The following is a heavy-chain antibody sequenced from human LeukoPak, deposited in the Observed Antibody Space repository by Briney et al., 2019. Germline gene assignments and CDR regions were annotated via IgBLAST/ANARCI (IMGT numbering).Heavy chain of an antibody. D-gene: IGHD2-2*01. CDR1: GGSISSYY. CDR3: ARGLSSTRRESDY. Sequence: SETLSLTCTVSGGSISSYYWSWIRQPPGKGLEWIGYIYYSGSTNYNPSLKSRVTISVDTSKNQFSLKLSSVTAADTAVYFCARGLSSTRRESDYWGQGTLVTVSS. CDR2: IYYSGST. V-gene: IGHV4-59*01. J-gene: IGHJ4*02.